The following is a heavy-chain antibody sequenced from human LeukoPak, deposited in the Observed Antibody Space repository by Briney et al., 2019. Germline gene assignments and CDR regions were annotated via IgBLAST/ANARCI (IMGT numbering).Heavy chain of an antibody. D-gene: IGHD5-12*01. Sequence: PSETLSLTCAVYGGSFSGYYWSWIRQPPGKGLEWIGEINHSGSTNYNPSLKSRVTISVDTSKNQFSLKLSSVTAADTAVYYCASTRRGYSGYVFDYWGQGTLVTVSS. CDR2: INHSGST. V-gene: IGHV4-34*01. J-gene: IGHJ4*02. CDR1: GGSFSGYY. CDR3: ASTRRGYSGYVFDY.